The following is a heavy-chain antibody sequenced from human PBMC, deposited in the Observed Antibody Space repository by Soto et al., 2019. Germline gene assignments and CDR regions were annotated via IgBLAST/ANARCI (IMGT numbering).Heavy chain of an antibody. CDR1: RLTFINYK. Sequence: PGGSLRLACVASRLTFINYKMNWVLQAPGKGLEWVSHISGTSVYIHYADSVKGRFTISRDNAKNSVYLQMDSLRVEDTAVYYCAREGALKPFSSWGQGALVTVSS. CDR2: ISGTSVYI. V-gene: IGHV3-21*05. CDR3: AREGALKPFSS. J-gene: IGHJ5*02.